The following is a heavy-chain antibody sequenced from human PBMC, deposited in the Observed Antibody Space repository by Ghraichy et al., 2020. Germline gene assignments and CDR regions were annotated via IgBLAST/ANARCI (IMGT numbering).Heavy chain of an antibody. D-gene: IGHD1-26*01. J-gene: IGHJ4*02. CDR3: ARGPMEPIDF. CDR2: ISSSSTI. V-gene: IGHV3-48*02. Sequence: GGSLRLSCVASGFTFSRYSMNWVRQAPGKGLEWISHISSSSTIYYADSVKGRFTIFRDNAKDSLYLQMNSLRDEDTAVYYCARGPMEPIDFWGQGTLVTVSS. CDR1: GFTFSRYS.